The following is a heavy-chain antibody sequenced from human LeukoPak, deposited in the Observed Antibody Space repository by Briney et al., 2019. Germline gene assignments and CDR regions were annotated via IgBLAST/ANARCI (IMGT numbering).Heavy chain of an antibody. CDR2: INPSGGST. J-gene: IGHJ3*02. Sequence: ASVKVSCKASGHTFTSYYMHWVRQAPGQGLEWMGIINPSGGSTSYAQKFQGRVTMSRDTSTSTVYMELSSLRSEDTAVYYCARVLSGSDAFDIWGQGTMVTVSS. CDR3: ARVLSGSDAFDI. CDR1: GHTFTSYY. V-gene: IGHV1-46*01. D-gene: IGHD3-3*01.